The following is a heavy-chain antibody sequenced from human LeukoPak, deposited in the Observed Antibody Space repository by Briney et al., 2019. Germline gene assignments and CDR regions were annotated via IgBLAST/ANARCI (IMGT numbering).Heavy chain of an antibody. D-gene: IGHD5-18*01. CDR1: GFTFGSYG. CDR3: AKDQGYTYGHSFDY. Sequence: GRSPRPSCEASGFTFGSYGMHWVRQAPGKGLEWVALISYAGSNEYYGDSVKGRFTISRDNSKSTLYLQMNSLRAEDTAVYYCAKDQGYTYGHSFDYWGQGTLVTVSS. CDR2: ISYAGSNE. V-gene: IGHV3-30*18. J-gene: IGHJ4*02.